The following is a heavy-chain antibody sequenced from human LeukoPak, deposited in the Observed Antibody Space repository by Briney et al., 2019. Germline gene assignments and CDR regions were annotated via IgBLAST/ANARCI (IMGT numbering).Heavy chain of an antibody. D-gene: IGHD3-10*01. Sequence: GGSLRLSCEASGFTFSSSWMSWVRQGPGKGLEWVASINPDTSEIHYVDAVRGRFTISRDNAKNSLYLQMSSLTADDTALYYCVRSHHPGGWFDPWGQGTLVTVSS. J-gene: IGHJ5*02. CDR3: VRSHHPGGWFDP. CDR2: INPDTSEI. CDR1: GFTFSSSW. V-gene: IGHV3-7*01.